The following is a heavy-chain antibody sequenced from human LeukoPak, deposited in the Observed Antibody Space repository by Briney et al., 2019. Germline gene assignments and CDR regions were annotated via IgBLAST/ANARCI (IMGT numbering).Heavy chain of an antibody. V-gene: IGHV4-59*08. J-gene: IGHJ4*02. CDR2: VFYSRST. D-gene: IGHD6-19*01. Sequence: KPSETLSLTCTVSDGSIYTYYWSWIRQPPGKGVEWIGYVFYSRSTNYNPSLKSRVTISLDTSKNQYSLKLTSVTAADTAVYYCASSQWVVPGSHWGQGALVLVSS. CDR3: ASSQWVVPGSH. CDR1: DGSIYTYY.